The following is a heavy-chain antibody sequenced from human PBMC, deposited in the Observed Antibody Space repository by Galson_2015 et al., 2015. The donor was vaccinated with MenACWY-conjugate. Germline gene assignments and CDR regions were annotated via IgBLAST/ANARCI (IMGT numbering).Heavy chain of an antibody. CDR2: IRKSGSPI. J-gene: IGHJ6*03. D-gene: IGHD5-18*01. Sequence: SLRLSCAASGFTFTGYDFNWVRQAPRKGLEWLSYIRKSGSPIYYADSVKGRFTISRDNIKKELFLEMNSLRAGDTGVYYCARVGTWIHQYFYYMDVWGKGTTVTVAS. CDR3: ARVGTWIHQYFYYMDV. CDR1: GFTFTGYD. V-gene: IGHV3-48*03.